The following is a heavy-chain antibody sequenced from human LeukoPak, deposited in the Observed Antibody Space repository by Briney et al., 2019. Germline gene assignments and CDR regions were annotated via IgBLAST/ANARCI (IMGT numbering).Heavy chain of an antibody. CDR1: GGSISSSSYY. CDR3: ARLGGYCSGGSCYSFFDY. J-gene: IGHJ4*02. V-gene: IGHV4-39*01. CDR2: IYYSGST. D-gene: IGHD2-15*01. Sequence: SETLSLTCTVSGGSISSSSYYWGWIRQPPGKELAWIGSIYYSGSTYYNPSLKSRVTISVDTSKNQFSLKLSSVTAADTAVYYCARLGGYCSGGSCYSFFDYWGQGTLVTVSS.